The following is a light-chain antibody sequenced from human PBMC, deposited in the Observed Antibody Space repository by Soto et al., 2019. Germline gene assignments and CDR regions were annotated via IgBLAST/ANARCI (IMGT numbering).Light chain of an antibody. J-gene: IGKJ4*01. CDR2: GSF. CDR3: QQYNNWPLT. V-gene: IGKV3-15*01. Sequence: ETVMTQSPATLSLSPGERATLSCRASQSVSSNLAWYQQKPGQAPRLIIYGSFTRATGIPVRFSGSGSGTEFTLTISRLQSEDFAVYYCQQYNNWPLTFGGGTKVEIK. CDR1: QSVSSN.